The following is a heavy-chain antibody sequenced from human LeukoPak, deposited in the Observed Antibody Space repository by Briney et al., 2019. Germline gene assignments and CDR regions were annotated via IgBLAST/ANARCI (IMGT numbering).Heavy chain of an antibody. V-gene: IGHV4-59*01. D-gene: IGHD6-19*01. CDR3: ARLERQWPTFKYYFQY. J-gene: IGHJ4*02. CDR2: IYYSGST. Sequence: SETLSLTCAVSGGSISTYYWSWIRQPPGKELKWIGDIYYSGSTNYNPSLKSRVTISVDTSKNLFSLKLSSVTAADTAVYYCARLERQWPTFKYYFQYWGQGTMVTVSS. CDR1: GGSISTYY.